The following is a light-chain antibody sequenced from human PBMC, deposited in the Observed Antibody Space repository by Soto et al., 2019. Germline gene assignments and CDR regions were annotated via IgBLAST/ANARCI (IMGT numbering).Light chain of an antibody. CDR2: DAF. J-gene: IGKJ4*01. V-gene: IGKV3-11*01. CDR3: QQRSSLPLT. Sequence: EIVLTQSPATLSLSPGERATLSCRASQSVGSYFAWYQQKPGQAPRLLIYDAFIRATGIPARLSGSGSGTDYTLTISSLEPEDFAVYFCQQRSSLPLTFGGGTMVEIK. CDR1: QSVGSY.